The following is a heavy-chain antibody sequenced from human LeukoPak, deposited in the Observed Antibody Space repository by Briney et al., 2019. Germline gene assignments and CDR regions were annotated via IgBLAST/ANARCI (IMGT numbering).Heavy chain of an antibody. Sequence: GGSLRLSCAASGFTFSSYAMSWVRQAPGKGLEWVSAISGSGGSTYYADSVKGRFTISRDNSKNTLYLQMNSLSAEDTAVYYCAKSPIGYYDSSGYYYDPMIFDYWGQGTLVTVSS. V-gene: IGHV3-23*01. CDR2: ISGSGGST. D-gene: IGHD3-22*01. CDR3: AKSPIGYYDSSGYYYDPMIFDY. J-gene: IGHJ4*02. CDR1: GFTFSSYA.